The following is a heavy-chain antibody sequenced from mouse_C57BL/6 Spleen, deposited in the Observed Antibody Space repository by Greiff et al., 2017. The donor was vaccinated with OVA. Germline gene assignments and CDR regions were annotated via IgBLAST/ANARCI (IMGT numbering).Heavy chain of an antibody. CDR1: GYTFTSYW. V-gene: IGHV1-52*01. D-gene: IGHD1-1*01. CDR3: ARASTTVGAPYWYFDV. Sequence: QVQLQQPGAELVRPGSSVKLSCKASGYTFTSYWMHWVKQRPIQGLEWIGNIDPSDSETHYPQKFKDKATLTVDKSSSTAYMQLSSMASEDDEVYCCARASTTVGAPYWYFDVWGTGTTVTVSS. J-gene: IGHJ1*03. CDR2: IDPSDSET.